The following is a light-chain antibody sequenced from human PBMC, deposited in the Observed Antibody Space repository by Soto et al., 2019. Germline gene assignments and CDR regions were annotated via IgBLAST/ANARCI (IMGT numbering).Light chain of an antibody. CDR1: QSVGDNY. CDR3: QQYSNSTFT. V-gene: IGKV3-20*01. Sequence: EIVLTQSPGTLSLSPGERATLSCRASQSVGDNYLTWYQQKPGQAPRLLVYGASNRATGIPDRFSGSESGTDFTLTISRLESYYFAVYYCQQYSNSTFTFGQGNKL. J-gene: IGKJ2*01. CDR2: GAS.